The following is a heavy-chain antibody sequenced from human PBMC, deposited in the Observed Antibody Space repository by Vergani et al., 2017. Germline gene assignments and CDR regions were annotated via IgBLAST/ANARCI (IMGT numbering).Heavy chain of an antibody. J-gene: IGHJ3*02. V-gene: IGHV3-23*01. D-gene: IGHD2/OR15-2a*01. Sequence: EVQLLESGGGLVQPGGSLRLSCAASGFTFSSYAMSWVRQAPGKGLEWVSAISGSGGSTYYADSVKGRFTISRDNSKNTLYLQLSSLRVGDTAIYYCARDRLFPNDVFDIWGQGTLVTVFS. CDR3: ARDRLFPNDVFDI. CDR2: ISGSGGST. CDR1: GFTFSSYA.